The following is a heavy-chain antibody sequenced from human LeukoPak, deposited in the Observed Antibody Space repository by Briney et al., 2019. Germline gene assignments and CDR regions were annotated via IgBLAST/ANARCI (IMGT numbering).Heavy chain of an antibody. CDR1: GFTFSSYS. D-gene: IGHD3-10*01. Sequence: PGGSLRLSCAASGFTFSSYSMNWVRQAPGKGLEGVSSISSSSSYIYYADSVKGRFTISRDNAKNSLYRQMNSLRAEDTAVYYCARANYYGSGSPWFDPWGQGTLVTVSS. CDR2: ISSSSSYI. CDR3: ARANYYGSGSPWFDP. V-gene: IGHV3-21*01. J-gene: IGHJ5*02.